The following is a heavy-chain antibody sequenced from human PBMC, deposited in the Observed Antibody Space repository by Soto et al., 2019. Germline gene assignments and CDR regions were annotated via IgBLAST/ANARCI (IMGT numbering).Heavy chain of an antibody. J-gene: IGHJ4*02. Sequence: QVHLEESGPGLVRPSGTLSLTCAVSGGSISSNSWWSWVRQPPGKGLEWIGEIYHSGTTNYNPSRKSRVTMSVVPSKNLFSLTLNSGTAAVTAFYYCARDQGSHPGDWGQGTLVSVSS. CDR2: IYHSGTT. CDR3: ARDQGSHPGD. D-gene: IGHD6-13*01. CDR1: GGSISSNSW. V-gene: IGHV4-4*02.